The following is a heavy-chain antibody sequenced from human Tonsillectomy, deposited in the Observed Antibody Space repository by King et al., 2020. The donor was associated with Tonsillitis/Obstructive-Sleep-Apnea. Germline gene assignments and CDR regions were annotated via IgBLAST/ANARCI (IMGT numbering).Heavy chain of an antibody. CDR2: TSYDGVHK. Sequence: VQLVESGGGVVQPGKSLRLSCAASGITIRSFAMHWVRQAPGKGLEWVAVTSYDGVHKYYADSVKGRFTISRDNSKNTLYLQMNSLRAEDTAVYYCATPRDGSTSWPIYRYFDDWGQGTLVSVSS. J-gene: IGHJ4*02. V-gene: IGHV3-30*03. D-gene: IGHD2-2*01. CDR1: GITIRSFA. CDR3: ATPRDGSTSWPIYRYFDD.